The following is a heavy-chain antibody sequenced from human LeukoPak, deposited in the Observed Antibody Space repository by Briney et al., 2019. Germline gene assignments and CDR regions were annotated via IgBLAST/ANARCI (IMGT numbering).Heavy chain of an antibody. CDR3: QRCGRTAFDY. J-gene: IGHJ4*02. V-gene: IGHV3-48*03. CDR1: VFFVDSCE. Sequence: QPGGSLRLSSAASVFFVDSCERNWVRQAPGKGLEWVSYVSSSGSTIYYADSVKGRFTISRDNAKNSLYLQMNSLRAEATAVYYRQRCGRTAFDYWGQGTLVTVSS. D-gene: IGHD1-26*01. CDR2: VSSSGSTI.